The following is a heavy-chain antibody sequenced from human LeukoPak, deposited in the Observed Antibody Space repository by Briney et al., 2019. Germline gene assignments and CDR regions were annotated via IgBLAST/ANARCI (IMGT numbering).Heavy chain of an antibody. CDR2: IYYSGST. CDR3: ASGGSYYPKKYYFDY. V-gene: IGHV4-59*01. Sequence: SETLSLTCTVSGGSISSYYWSWIRQPPGKGLEWIGYIYYSGSTNYNPSLKSRVTISVDTSKNQFSLKLSSVTAADTAVYYCASGGSYYPKKYYFDYWGQGTLVTVSS. CDR1: GGSISSYY. D-gene: IGHD3-10*01. J-gene: IGHJ4*02.